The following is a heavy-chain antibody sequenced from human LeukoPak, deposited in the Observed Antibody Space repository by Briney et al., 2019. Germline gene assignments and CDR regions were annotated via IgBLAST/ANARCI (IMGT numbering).Heavy chain of an antibody. CDR2: INAGNGNT. J-gene: IGHJ3*02. CDR1: GYTFTSYA. D-gene: IGHD6-19*01. V-gene: IGHV1-3*01. Sequence: ASVKVSCKASGYTFTSYAMHWVRQTPGQRLEWMGWINAGNGNTKYSQKFQGRVTITRDTSASTAYMELSSLRSEDTAVYYCARVPTSQWLARRDAFDIWGQGTMVTVSS. CDR3: ARVPTSQWLARRDAFDI.